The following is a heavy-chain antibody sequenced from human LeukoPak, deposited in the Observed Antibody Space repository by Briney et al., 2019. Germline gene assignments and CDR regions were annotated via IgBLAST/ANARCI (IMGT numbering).Heavy chain of an antibody. V-gene: IGHV3-11*04. CDR1: GVTFSDYY. Sequence: GGSLRLSCAASGVTFSDYYMSWIRQAPGKGLEWVSYISSSSSTIYYADSVKGRFTISRDNAKNSLYLQMNSLRAEDTAVYYCARDRDYGGLLDVWGKGTTVTVSS. J-gene: IGHJ6*04. D-gene: IGHD4-17*01. CDR2: ISSSSSTI. CDR3: ARDRDYGGLLDV.